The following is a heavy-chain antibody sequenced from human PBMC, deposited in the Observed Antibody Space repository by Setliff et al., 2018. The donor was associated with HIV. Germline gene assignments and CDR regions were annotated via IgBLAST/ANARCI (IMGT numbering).Heavy chain of an antibody. CDR2: INQDGSEK. V-gene: IGHV3-7*01. CDR3: ARDRDQGYSSGWPRD. J-gene: IGHJ4*02. D-gene: IGHD6-19*01. Sequence: QPGGSLRLSCAASGFTFRRYWMNWVRQAPGKGLEWVANINQDGSEKYYADSVKGRFTISRDNAKTSLYLQMNSLRAEDTSLYFCARDRDQGYSSGWPRDWGQGTLVTVSS. CDR1: GFTFRRYW.